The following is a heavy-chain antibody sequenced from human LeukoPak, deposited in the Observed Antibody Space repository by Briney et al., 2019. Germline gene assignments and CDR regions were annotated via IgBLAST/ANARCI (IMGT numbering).Heavy chain of an antibody. D-gene: IGHD5-12*01. J-gene: IGHJ4*02. CDR2: IYHSGST. V-gene: IGHV4-4*02. CDR1: GGSISSRNW. Sequence: PSGTLSLTCAVSGGSISSRNWWSWVRQPPGKGLEWIGEIYHSGSTNYNPSLKSRVTISVDTSKNQFSLKLSSVTAADTAVYYCASRGYSGYAGGYFDYWGQGTLVTVSS. CDR3: ASRGYSGYAGGYFDY.